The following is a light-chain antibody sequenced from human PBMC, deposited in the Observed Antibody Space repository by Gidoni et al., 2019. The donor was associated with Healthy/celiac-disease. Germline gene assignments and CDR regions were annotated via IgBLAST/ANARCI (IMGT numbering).Light chain of an antibody. CDR2: AAS. CDR1: QSISSY. Sequence: DIQMTQSPSSLSASVGDRVTITCRASQSISSYLNWYQQKPGKAPKLLIYAASSLQSGVPPRFSGSGSGTDFTLTISSLQPEDFATYYCQQSYSTPQCSFGQGTKLEIK. CDR3: QQSYSTPQCS. V-gene: IGKV1-39*01. J-gene: IGKJ2*04.